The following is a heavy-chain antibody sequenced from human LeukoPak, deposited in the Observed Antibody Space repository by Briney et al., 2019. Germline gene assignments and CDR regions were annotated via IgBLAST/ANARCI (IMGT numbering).Heavy chain of an antibody. V-gene: IGHV4-34*01. CDR2: INHSGST. Sequence: SETLSLTCEVNGGSFNGYHWTWIRQSPGKGLDWIGEINHSGSTNYNPSLKSRLTISVDTSKNQFSLKLSSVTAADTAVYYCARVPVRYYSGSENYYYYYYYMDVWGKGTTVTVSS. J-gene: IGHJ6*03. CDR3: ARVPVRYYSGSENYYYYYYYMDV. CDR1: GGSFNGYH. D-gene: IGHD3-10*01.